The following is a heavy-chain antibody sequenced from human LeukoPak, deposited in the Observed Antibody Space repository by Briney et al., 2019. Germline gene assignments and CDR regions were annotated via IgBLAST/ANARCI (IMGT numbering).Heavy chain of an antibody. J-gene: IGHJ4*02. D-gene: IGHD4-17*01. CDR3: ARVDYGDYVYFDY. CDR2: IYHSGST. V-gene: IGHV4-38-2*02. CDR1: GGSISSGYY. Sequence: PSETLSLTCTVSGGSISSGYYWGWIRQPPGKGLEWIGSIYHSGSTHYNPSLKSRVTISVDTSKNQFSLKLSSVTAADTAVYYCARVDYGDYVYFDYWGQGTLVTVSS.